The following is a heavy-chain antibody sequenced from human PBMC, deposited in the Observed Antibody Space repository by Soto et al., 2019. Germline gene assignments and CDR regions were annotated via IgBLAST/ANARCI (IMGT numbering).Heavy chain of an antibody. CDR1: GYTFTDSH. J-gene: IGHJ4*02. V-gene: IGHV1-2*02. Sequence: QVQLVQSGTEVKKPGASVKVSCKASGYTFTDSHIHWVRQASGQGLEWLGCINPKTGDTNYPQKFQGSKTSTRDTSMSIAYMELTKLTPDCTAVYYWARDPPLYFTSSPEGAGLWGQGTLVAVSS. D-gene: IGHD6-6*01. CDR3: ARDPPLYFTSSPEGAGL. CDR2: INPKTGDT.